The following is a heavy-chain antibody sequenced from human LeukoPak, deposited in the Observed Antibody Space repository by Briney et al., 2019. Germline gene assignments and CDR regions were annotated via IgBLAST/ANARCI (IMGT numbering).Heavy chain of an antibody. CDR1: GFTFNTFN. Sequence: PGGSLRLSCAASGFTFNTFNMNWVRQAPGKGLKWVSSITSGGDYIYYADSVKGRFTTSRDNAKNSLSLQLNSLRVEDTAVYYCARGHYDVLAASYKWTLDYWGQGTLVTVSS. D-gene: IGHD3-9*01. J-gene: IGHJ4*02. CDR3: ARGHYDVLAASYKWTLDY. CDR2: ITSGGDYI. V-gene: IGHV3-21*01.